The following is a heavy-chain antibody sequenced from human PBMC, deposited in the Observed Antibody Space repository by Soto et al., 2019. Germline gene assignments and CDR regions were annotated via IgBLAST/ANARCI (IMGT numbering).Heavy chain of an antibody. J-gene: IGHJ4*02. CDR1: GFTLSNYG. V-gene: IGHV3-30*18. CDR3: TNGRGYSSGWSLTY. D-gene: IGHD6-19*01. CDR2: LSFDESKK. Sequence: VQLVESGGGVVQPGRSLRLSCEASGFTLSNYGMHWVRQAPGKGLEWVAVLSFDESKKYYADSVKGRFTISRDNSKNTLYLQMNSLRAEDTAVYYCTNGRGYSSGWSLTYWGQGTLVTISS.